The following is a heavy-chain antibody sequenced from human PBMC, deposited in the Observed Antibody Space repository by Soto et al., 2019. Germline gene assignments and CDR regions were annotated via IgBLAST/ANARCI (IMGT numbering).Heavy chain of an antibody. CDR3: ARIYAGKSGGWFDP. CDR2: IFSNDEK. J-gene: IGHJ5*02. Sequence: QVTLKESGPVLVKPTETLTLTCTVSGFSLSNATMGVTWIRQPPGKALEWLAHIFSNDEKSYSQALKTRLTISKETSKGQVVLTMANMDPVDTATYFCARIYAGKSGGWFDPWGQGTLVTVSS. V-gene: IGHV2-26*01. D-gene: IGHD2-8*01. CDR1: GFSLSNATMG.